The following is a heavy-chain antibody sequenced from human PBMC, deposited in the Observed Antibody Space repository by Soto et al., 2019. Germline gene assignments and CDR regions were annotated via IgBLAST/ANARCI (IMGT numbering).Heavy chain of an antibody. J-gene: IGHJ6*02. CDR2: INHSGST. CDR3: ARGPLVGDYYGGMDV. Sequence: QVQLQQWGAGLLKPSETLSLTCAVYGGSFSGYYWSWIRQPPGKGLEWIGEINHSGSTNYNPSLKSRVTISVDTSKNQFSLKLSSVTAADTAVYYCARGPLVGDYYGGMDVWGQGTTVTVSS. D-gene: IGHD6-6*01. V-gene: IGHV4-34*01. CDR1: GGSFSGYY.